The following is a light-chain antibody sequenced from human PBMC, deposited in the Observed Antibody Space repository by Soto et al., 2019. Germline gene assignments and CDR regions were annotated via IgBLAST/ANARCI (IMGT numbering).Light chain of an antibody. V-gene: IGLV2-14*01. CDR3: SSYTSSSTVI. CDR1: SSDIGGYNY. CDR2: DVS. J-gene: IGLJ2*01. Sequence: QSALTQPASVSGSPGQSITISCTGTSSDIGGYNYVSWYQQHPGKAPKLMIYDVSNRPSGFSNRFSGSNSGNTASLTISGLQAEDEADYYCSSYTSSSTVIFGGGTKVTVL.